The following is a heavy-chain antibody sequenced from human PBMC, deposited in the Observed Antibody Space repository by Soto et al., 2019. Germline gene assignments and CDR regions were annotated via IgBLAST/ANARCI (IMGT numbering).Heavy chain of an antibody. J-gene: IGHJ4*02. D-gene: IGHD3-10*01. CDR2: INHSGST. V-gene: IGHV4-4*02. CDR3: ARDREAGSFSGFDY. Sequence: SETLSLTCAVSTGSITSGNWWSWVRQPPGKGLEWIGEINHSGSTNYNPSLKSRVTMSVDKSRGHFSLRLSSVTAADTAVYFCARDREAGSFSGFDYWGQGALVTVSS. CDR1: TGSITSGNW.